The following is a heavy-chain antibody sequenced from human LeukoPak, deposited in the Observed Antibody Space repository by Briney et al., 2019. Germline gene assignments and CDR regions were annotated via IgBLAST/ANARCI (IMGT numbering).Heavy chain of an antibody. CDR2: ISGSGGST. Sequence: GGSLRLSCAASGFTSSSYAISRVRQAPGKGLEWISVISGSGGSTYYAESVKGRFTISRDNSKNTLYLQMNSLRAEDTAVYYCARGWEAGNCDYWGQGTLVTVSS. CDR1: GFTSSSYA. D-gene: IGHD1-26*01. CDR3: ARGWEAGNCDY. V-gene: IGHV3-23*01. J-gene: IGHJ4*02.